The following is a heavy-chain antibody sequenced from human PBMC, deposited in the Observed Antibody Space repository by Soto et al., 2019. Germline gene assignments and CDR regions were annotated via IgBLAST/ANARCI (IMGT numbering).Heavy chain of an antibody. J-gene: IGHJ6*02. CDR3: ARSGGRVYSGSYYRYYYYYGMDV. V-gene: IGHV4-30-4*01. CDR1: GGSISSGDYY. CDR2: IYYSGST. D-gene: IGHD1-26*01. Sequence: SETLSLTCTVSGGSISSGDYYWSWIRQPPGKGLEWIGYIYYSGSTYYNPSLKSRVTISVDTSKNQFSLKLSSVTAADTAVYYCARSGGRVYSGSYYRYYYYYGMDVWGQGTTVTVSS.